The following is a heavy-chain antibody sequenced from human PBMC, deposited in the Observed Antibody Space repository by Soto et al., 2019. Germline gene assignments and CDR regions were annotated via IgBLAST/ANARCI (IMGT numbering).Heavy chain of an antibody. V-gene: IGHV1-46*01. CDR1: GYTFINYY. D-gene: IGHD2-8*02. J-gene: IGHJ4*02. CDR3: ARHLAAGDV. Sequence: GASVKVSCKASGYTFINYYMQWVRQAPGHGLEWMAIINPTGGSTNYAQKLQGRLTLTMDTSTSTVYMELSSLTSEDTAMYYCARHLAAGDVWGQGTLVTVPQ. CDR2: INPTGGST.